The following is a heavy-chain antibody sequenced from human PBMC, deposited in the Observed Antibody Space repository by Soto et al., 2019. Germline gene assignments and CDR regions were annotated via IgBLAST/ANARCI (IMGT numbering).Heavy chain of an antibody. CDR3: VRRYCSGTTCQGDFQH. CDR1: GYTFSIYY. CDR2: INPSGGTT. J-gene: IGHJ1*01. V-gene: IGHV1-46*01. Sequence: ASVKVSCKASGYTFSIYYIHWVRQALGQGLEWMGVINPSGGTTAYAQKFQGRVAMTTDTSTSTVYMDLRSLRLEDTAVYFCVRRYCSGTTCQGDFQHWG. D-gene: IGHD2-2*01.